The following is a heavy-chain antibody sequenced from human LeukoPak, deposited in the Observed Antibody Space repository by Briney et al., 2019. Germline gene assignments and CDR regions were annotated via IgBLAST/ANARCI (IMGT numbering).Heavy chain of an antibody. V-gene: IGHV4-61*02. Sequence: PSETLSLTCTVSGGSISSGSYYWSWIRQPAGKGPEWIGRIYTSGSTNYNPSLKSRVTISVDTSKNQFSLKLSSVTAADTAVYYCARDPGYSSGWLDYWGQGTLVTVSS. CDR2: IYTSGST. CDR1: GGSISSGSYY. D-gene: IGHD6-19*01. J-gene: IGHJ4*02. CDR3: ARDPGYSSGWLDY.